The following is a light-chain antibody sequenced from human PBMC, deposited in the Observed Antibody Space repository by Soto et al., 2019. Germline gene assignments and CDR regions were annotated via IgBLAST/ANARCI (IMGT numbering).Light chain of an antibody. V-gene: IGKV1-33*01. J-gene: IGKJ2*01. CDR2: DAS. CDR1: QDISNY. CDR3: QQYDSLPYT. Sequence: DIQMTQSPSSLSASVGDRVTITCQASQDISNYLNWYQQKPGKAPKLLIYDASNLETGVPSKFSRSGSGTDFTFTISTLHSEDIASYFCQQYDSLPYTFGKGIKLGIK.